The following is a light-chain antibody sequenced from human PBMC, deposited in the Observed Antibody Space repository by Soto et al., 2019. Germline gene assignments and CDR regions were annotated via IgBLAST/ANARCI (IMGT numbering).Light chain of an antibody. Sequence: QSTLTQPPSVSGSPGQSVTISCTGTSSDVGSYNRVSWYQQPPGTAPKLMIYEVSNRPSGVPDRFSGSKSGNTASLTISGLQPEVEADYYCSSYTSSITFVFGTGTKLTVL. V-gene: IGLV2-18*02. CDR3: SSYTSSITFV. CDR1: SSDVGSYNR. CDR2: EVS. J-gene: IGLJ1*01.